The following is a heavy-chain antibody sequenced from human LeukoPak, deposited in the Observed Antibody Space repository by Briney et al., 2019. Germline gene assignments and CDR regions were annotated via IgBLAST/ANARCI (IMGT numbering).Heavy chain of an antibody. CDR1: GFTFSSYW. V-gene: IGHV3-7*01. Sequence: PGGSLRLSCAASGFTFSSYWMSWVRQAPGKGLEWVANVKQDGSEKYYVDSVKGRFTISRDNAKNSLYLQMNSLRAEGTAVYYCARDSGRSRWELLGFDYWGQGTLVTVSS. D-gene: IGHD1-26*01. CDR2: VKQDGSEK. CDR3: ARDSGRSRWELLGFDY. J-gene: IGHJ4*02.